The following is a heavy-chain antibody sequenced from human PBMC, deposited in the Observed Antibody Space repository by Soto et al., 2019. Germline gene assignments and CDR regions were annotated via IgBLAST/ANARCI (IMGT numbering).Heavy chain of an antibody. CDR3: AKSGGTGGMDV. V-gene: IGHV3-23*01. D-gene: IGHD1-1*01. Sequence: GGSLRLSCAASGFTFNTYAMNWVRQAQGKGLEWVSAISGSGGTTYYADSVKGRFTISRDNSKNTLYLQMNSLRAEDTAVYFCAKSGGTGGMDVWGQGTTVTVSS. CDR1: GFTFNTYA. CDR2: ISGSGGTT. J-gene: IGHJ6*02.